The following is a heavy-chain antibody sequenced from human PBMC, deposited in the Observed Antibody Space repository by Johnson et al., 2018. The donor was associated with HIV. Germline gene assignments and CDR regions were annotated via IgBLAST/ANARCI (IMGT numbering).Heavy chain of an antibody. CDR1: GFTFSSYG. D-gene: IGHD6-19*01. Sequence: VLLVESGGGVVQPGGSLRLSCAASGFTFSSYGMHWVRQAPGKGLEWVSYITSTGITVYYAASVTGRFPISRDNSKNTLYMQMNSLRAEDTAVYYCARGGSSGWSGFLAFDIWGQGTMVTVSS. J-gene: IGHJ3*02. CDR3: ARGGSSGWSGFLAFDI. CDR2: ITSTGITV. V-gene: IGHV3-48*01.